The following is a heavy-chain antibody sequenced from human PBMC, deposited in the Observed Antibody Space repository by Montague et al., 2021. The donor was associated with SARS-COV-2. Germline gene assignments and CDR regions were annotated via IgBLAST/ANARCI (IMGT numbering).Heavy chain of an antibody. CDR2: ISSSSSYI. CDR1: GFTFSSYS. D-gene: IGHD3-16*02. Sequence: SRRISCAASGFTFSSYSMNWVRQAPGKGLEWVSSISSSSSYIYYADSVQGRFTISRDNAKNSLYLQMNSLRAEDTAVYYCARDDYVWGSYRYSQYNWFDPWGQGTLGTVSS. CDR3: ARDDYVWGSYRYSQYNWFDP. V-gene: IGHV3-21*04. J-gene: IGHJ5*02.